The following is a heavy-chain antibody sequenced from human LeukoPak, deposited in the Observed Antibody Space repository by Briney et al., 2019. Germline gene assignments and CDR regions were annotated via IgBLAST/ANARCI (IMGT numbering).Heavy chain of an antibody. V-gene: IGHV3-7*01. D-gene: IGHD5-24*01. CDR1: GFTFSSYA. CDR3: ASDVAYKFDY. Sequence: GGSLRLSCAASGFTFSSYAMSWVRQAPGKGLEWVANIKQDGSEKNYVDSVKGRFTIFRDNARNSLYLQMNSLRAEDTAVYYCASDVAYKFDYWGQGTLVIFSS. J-gene: IGHJ4*02. CDR2: IKQDGSEK.